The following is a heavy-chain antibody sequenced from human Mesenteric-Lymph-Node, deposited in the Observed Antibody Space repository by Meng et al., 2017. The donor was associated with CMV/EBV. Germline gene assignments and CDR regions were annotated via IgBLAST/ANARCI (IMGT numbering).Heavy chain of an antibody. CDR2: INHSGST. J-gene: IGHJ6*02. V-gene: IGHV4-34*01. Sequence: SETLSLTCAVYGGSFSGYYWSWIRQPPGKGLEWIGEINHSGSTNYNPSLKSRVTISVDTSKNQFSLKLSSVTAADTAVYYCAREEPTPYYYYGMDVWGQGTTVTVSS. CDR3: AREEPTPYYYYGMDV. CDR1: GGSFSGYY.